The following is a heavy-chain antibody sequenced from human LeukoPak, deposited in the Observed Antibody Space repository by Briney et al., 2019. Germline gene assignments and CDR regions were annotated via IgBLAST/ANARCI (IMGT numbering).Heavy chain of an antibody. CDR1: GYTFTSYY. CDR3: ARSGSGSYRGLNYYYYMDV. V-gene: IGHV1-46*01. J-gene: IGHJ6*03. Sequence: ASVKVSCKASGYTFTSYYMHWVRQAPGQGLEWMGIINPSGGSTSYAQKFQGRVTMTRDTSISTAYMELSRLRSDDTAVYYCARSGSGSYRGLNYYYYMDVWGKGTTVTISS. CDR2: INPSGGST. D-gene: IGHD3-10*01.